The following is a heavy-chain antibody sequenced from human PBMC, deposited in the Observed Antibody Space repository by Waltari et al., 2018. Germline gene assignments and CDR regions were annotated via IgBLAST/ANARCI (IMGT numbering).Heavy chain of an antibody. CDR1: GASVPSTYW. D-gene: IGHD2-15*01. Sequence: QLQLQESGPGLVKPSGTLSLSCAVSGASVPSTYWWSWVRQSPQRGLEWIGQVHGSGKTNYNPSFASRVTTSLDASNNRFSLRVTSATAADTAVYYCARDRGRGLYLDTWGPGTLVTVSP. V-gene: IGHV4-4*02. J-gene: IGHJ5*02. CDR3: ARDRGRGLYLDT. CDR2: VHGSGKT.